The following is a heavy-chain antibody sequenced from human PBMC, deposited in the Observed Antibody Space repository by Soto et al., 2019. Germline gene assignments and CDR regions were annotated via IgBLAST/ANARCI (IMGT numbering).Heavy chain of an antibody. CDR3: ASSTANRWGRMVYGFLYYYYGMDV. CDR1: GGSFSGYY. CDR2: INHSGST. V-gene: IGHV4-34*01. J-gene: IGHJ6*02. Sequence: SAPLSLTCAVYGGSFSGYYWSGIRQPPGKGLEWIGEINHSGSTNYNPSLNSRVTISVDTSKNQFSLKLSSVTAADTAVYYCASSTANRWGRMVYGFLYYYYGMDVWGQGTTVTVSS. D-gene: IGHD2-8*01.